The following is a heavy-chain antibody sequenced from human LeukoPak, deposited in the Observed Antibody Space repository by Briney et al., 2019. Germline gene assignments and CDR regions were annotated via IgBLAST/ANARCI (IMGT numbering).Heavy chain of an antibody. Sequence: PSETLSLTCAVYGGSSSGYYWSWIRQPPGKGLDWIGEINHSGSTNYNPSLKSRVTISVDTSKSQFSLKLSSVTAADTAVYYCARGRRRYGKYSSGWYHNDAFDIWGQGTMVTVSS. V-gene: IGHV4-34*01. CDR3: ARGRRRYGKYSSGWYHNDAFDI. J-gene: IGHJ3*02. CDR2: INHSGST. D-gene: IGHD6-19*01. CDR1: GGSSSGYY.